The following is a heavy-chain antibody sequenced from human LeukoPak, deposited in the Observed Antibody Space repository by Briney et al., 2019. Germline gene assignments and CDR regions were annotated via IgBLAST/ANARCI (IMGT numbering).Heavy chain of an antibody. Sequence: PGGSLRLSCAASGFTFSSYSMNWVRQAPGKGLEWVSSISSSSSYIYYADSVKGRFTISRDNAKNSLYLQMNSLRAEDTAVYYCARDPIAVAGLGTYYWGQGTLVTVSS. CDR3: ARDPIAVAGLGTYY. J-gene: IGHJ4*02. D-gene: IGHD6-19*01. CDR1: GFTFSSYS. V-gene: IGHV3-21*01. CDR2: ISSSSSYI.